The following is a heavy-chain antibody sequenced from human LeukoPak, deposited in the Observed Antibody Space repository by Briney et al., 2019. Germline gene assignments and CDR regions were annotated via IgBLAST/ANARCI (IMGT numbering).Heavy chain of an antibody. CDR1: GVAFNTYA. Sequence: GGSLRLSCAASGVAFNTYAMSWVRQAPGKGLEWVSAISGSAGSTYYADSVKGRFTISRDNSKNILYLQIHSLRAEDTAVYYCAKGKGSSSSSIDWWGQGTLVTVSS. CDR2: ISGSAGST. V-gene: IGHV3-23*01. D-gene: IGHD2-15*01. CDR3: AKGKGSSSSSIDW. J-gene: IGHJ4*02.